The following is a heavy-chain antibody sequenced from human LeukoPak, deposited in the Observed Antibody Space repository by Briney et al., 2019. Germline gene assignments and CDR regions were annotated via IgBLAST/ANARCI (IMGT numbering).Heavy chain of an antibody. CDR2: ISDSGTT. J-gene: IGHJ4*02. CDR1: IESFSGYY. Sequence: SETLSLTCAVYIESFSGYYWNWIRQTPGKGLEWIGEISDSGTTNINPSLRRRVSLSVDTSINQFSLKLSSVTAADTAVYYCARGKTQYSSSWYRGAYYFDYWGQGTLVTVSS. V-gene: IGHV4-34*01. D-gene: IGHD6-13*01. CDR3: ARGKTQYSSSWYRGAYYFDY.